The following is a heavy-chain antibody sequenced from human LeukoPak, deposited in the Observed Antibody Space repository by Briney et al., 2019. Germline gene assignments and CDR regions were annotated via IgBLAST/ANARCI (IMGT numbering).Heavy chain of an antibody. D-gene: IGHD6-19*01. J-gene: IGHJ4*02. CDR3: ARTRIYSSGWCFDY. Sequence: PSETLSLTCAVYGGSFSGYYWSWIRQPPGKGLEWIGEINHSGSTNYNPSLKSRVTISVDTSKNQFSLKLSSVTAADTAVYYCARTRIYSSGWCFDYWGQGTLVTVSS. V-gene: IGHV4-34*01. CDR2: INHSGST. CDR1: GGSFSGYY.